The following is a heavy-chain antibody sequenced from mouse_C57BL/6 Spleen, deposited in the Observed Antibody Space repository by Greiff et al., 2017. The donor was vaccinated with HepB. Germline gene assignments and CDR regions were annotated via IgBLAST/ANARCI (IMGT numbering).Heavy chain of an antibody. Sequence: QVQLKQSGAELVRPGTSVKMSCKASGYTFTNYWIGWAKQRPGHGLEWIGDIYPGGGYTNYNEKFKGKATLTADKSSSTAYMQFSSLTSEDSAIYYCARKEVGDYAMDYWGQGTSVTVSS. CDR3: ARKEVGDYAMDY. CDR2: IYPGGGYT. V-gene: IGHV1-63*01. D-gene: IGHD1-1*02. CDR1: GYTFTNYW. J-gene: IGHJ4*01.